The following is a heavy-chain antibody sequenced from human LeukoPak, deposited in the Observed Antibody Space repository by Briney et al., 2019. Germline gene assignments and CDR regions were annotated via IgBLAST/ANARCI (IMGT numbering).Heavy chain of an antibody. CDR1: GGTFSSDA. Sequence: SVKVSCKASGGTFSSDAISWVRQVPGQGLEWMGGIIPILGPANHAQKFLGKLTITADKSTSTAYMELSSLRSEDTAMYYCARGGTNDFWKDSWGQGTLVTVSS. CDR3: ARGGTNDFWKDS. V-gene: IGHV1-69*10. D-gene: IGHD3/OR15-3a*01. CDR2: IIPILGPA. J-gene: IGHJ4*02.